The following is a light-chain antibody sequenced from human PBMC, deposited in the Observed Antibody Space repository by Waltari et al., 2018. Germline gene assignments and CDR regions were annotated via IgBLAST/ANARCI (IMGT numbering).Light chain of an antibody. Sequence: IVMTQSPDSLGVSLRERATINCRSSQSLLSSSNNKNYLAWYQQKPGQPPRLLMYWASLRESGIPERFSGSGSATDFTLTISSLQAEDVAVYYCQQYYTSPLTFGGGTKVEIK. V-gene: IGKV4-1*01. J-gene: IGKJ4*01. CDR1: QSLLSSSNNKNY. CDR3: QQYYTSPLT. CDR2: WAS.